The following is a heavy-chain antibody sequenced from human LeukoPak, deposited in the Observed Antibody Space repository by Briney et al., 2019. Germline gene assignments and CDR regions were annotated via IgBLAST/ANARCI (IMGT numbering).Heavy chain of an antibody. J-gene: IGHJ4*02. Sequence: PGGSLRLSCAASGFTFSSYAMSWVRQAPVKGLEWVSAISGSGGSTYYADSVKGRFTISRDNSKNTLYLQMNSLRAEDTAVYYCASDPTIVVVPAAPDYWGQGTLVTVSS. CDR1: GFTFSSYA. CDR2: ISGSGGST. V-gene: IGHV3-23*01. D-gene: IGHD2-2*01. CDR3: ASDPTIVVVPAAPDY.